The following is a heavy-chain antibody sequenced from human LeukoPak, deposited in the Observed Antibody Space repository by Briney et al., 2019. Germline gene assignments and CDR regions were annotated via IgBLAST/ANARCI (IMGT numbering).Heavy chain of an antibody. V-gene: IGHV1-46*01. CDR2: INPSGGSP. CDR1: GYTFTTYY. CDR3: ARDQEGFDY. J-gene: IGHJ4*02. Sequence: GASVKVSCKASGYTFTTYYIHWVQQAPGQGLEWLGIINPSGGSPTYAQKFQGRVTVTRDTSTSTVHMELSGLRSEDTAVYYCARDQEGFDYWGQGTLVTVSS.